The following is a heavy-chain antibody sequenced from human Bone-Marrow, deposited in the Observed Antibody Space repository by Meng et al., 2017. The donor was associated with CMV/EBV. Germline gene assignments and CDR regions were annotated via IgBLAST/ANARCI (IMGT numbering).Heavy chain of an antibody. D-gene: IGHD4-17*01. CDR3: VKDRNYGVYLGSDY. V-gene: IGHV3-9*01. Sequence: SLKISCAASGFTFEDYAMHWVRQAPGKGLEWVSGVTWNSGNIGYADSVKGRFTISRDNAKNSLYLQMDNLRSEDTALYYCVKDRNYGVYLGSDYWGQGTLVTVSS. CDR1: GFTFEDYA. CDR2: VTWNSGNI. J-gene: IGHJ4*02.